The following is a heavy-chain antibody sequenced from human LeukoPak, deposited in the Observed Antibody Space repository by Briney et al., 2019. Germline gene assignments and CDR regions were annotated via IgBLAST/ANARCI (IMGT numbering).Heavy chain of an antibody. Sequence: GASVKVSCKASGYTFTSYAMHWVRQAPGQRLEWMGWINAGNGNTKYSQKFQGRVTITTDTSTSTAYMELRSLRSDDTAVYYCARIVGMGTGYSYRGWYYGMDVWGQGTTVTVSS. J-gene: IGHJ6*02. V-gene: IGHV1-3*01. CDR1: GYTFTSYA. CDR2: INAGNGNT. CDR3: ARIVGMGTGYSYRGWYYGMDV. D-gene: IGHD5-18*01.